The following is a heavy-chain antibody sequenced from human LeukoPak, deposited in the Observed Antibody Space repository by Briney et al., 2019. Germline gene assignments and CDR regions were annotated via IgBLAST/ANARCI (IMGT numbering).Heavy chain of an antibody. Sequence: PSETLSLTCAVSGGSISSSNYYWTWIRQPPGKGLDWIGTTHYSGYTYYNPALKSRVTMSVDASKNQLSLRLSSVTAADTAVYYCARHDGGAGRSDAFDIWGQGTGVTVSS. J-gene: IGHJ3*02. CDR3: ARHDGGAGRSDAFDI. CDR1: GGSISSSNYY. D-gene: IGHD3-16*01. CDR2: THYSGYT. V-gene: IGHV4-39*01.